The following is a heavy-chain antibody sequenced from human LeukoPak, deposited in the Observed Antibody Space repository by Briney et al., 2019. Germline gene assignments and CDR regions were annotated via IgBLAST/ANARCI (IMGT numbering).Heavy chain of an antibody. D-gene: IGHD2-21*02. CDR3: ARGTAYCGGDCYVGAFDI. Sequence: SETLSLTCAVYGGSFGGYYWNWIRQPAGKGLEWIGRISTSGSTNYNPSLKGRVTLSVDTSKNQFSLKLNSMTAADTAVYYCARGTAYCGGDCYVGAFDIWGQGTMVTVSS. J-gene: IGHJ3*02. CDR1: GGSFGGYY. V-gene: IGHV4-59*10. CDR2: ISTSGST.